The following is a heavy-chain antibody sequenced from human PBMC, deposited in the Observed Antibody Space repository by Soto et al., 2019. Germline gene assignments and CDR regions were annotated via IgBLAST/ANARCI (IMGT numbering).Heavy chain of an antibody. Sequence: EVQLLESGGGLVQPGGSLRLSCAASGFTFSNYAMSWVRQAPGKGREWVSAISGSGGSTYYADSVKGRFTISRDNSKNTLYLQVNSLRAEDTTVYYCAKHTPSFYGDYFPYFDYWGQGTLVTVSS. J-gene: IGHJ4*02. D-gene: IGHD4-17*01. CDR2: ISGSGGST. CDR3: AKHTPSFYGDYFPYFDY. V-gene: IGHV3-23*01. CDR1: GFTFSNYA.